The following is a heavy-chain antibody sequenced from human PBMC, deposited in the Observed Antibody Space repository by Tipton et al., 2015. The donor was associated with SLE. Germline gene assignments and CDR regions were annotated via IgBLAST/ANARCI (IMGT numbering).Heavy chain of an antibody. CDR1: GHSISSGYY. V-gene: IGHV4-38-2*02. Sequence: TLSLNCNVSGHSISSGYYWGWIRQFPGKGLEWIGSFYHSGSTYYNPSLKSRVTISVDTSKNQFSVRVTSVTAADTAIYYCARSKDGAADYWGRGTLVTVSS. CDR2: FYHSGST. D-gene: IGHD6-13*01. CDR3: ARSKDGAADY. J-gene: IGHJ4*02.